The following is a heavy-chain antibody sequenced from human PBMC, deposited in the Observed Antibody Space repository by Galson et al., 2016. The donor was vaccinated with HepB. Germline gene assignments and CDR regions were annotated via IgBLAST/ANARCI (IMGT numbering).Heavy chain of an antibody. CDR3: AKDLFGINRGTS. D-gene: IGHD3-10*01. J-gene: IGHJ1*01. CDR2: ISGTGSST. CDR1: GGSISSYNYY. V-gene: IGHV3-23*01. Sequence: ETLSLTCNVSGGSISSYNYYWGWIRQPPGKGLEWVSSISGTGSSTFYANSVKGRFTISRDTSKNTLFLEMRTLRAEDTGLYYCAKDLFGINRGTSWGQGTLVIVSS.